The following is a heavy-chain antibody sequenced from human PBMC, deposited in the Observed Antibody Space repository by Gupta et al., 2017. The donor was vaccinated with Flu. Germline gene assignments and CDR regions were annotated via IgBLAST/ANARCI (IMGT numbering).Heavy chain of an antibody. CDR1: GGSFSGYY. Sequence: QVQLQQWGAGLLKPSETLSLTCAVYGGSFSGYYWSWIRQPPGKGLEWIGEINHSGSTNYNPSLKSRVNISVDTSKNQFSLKLSSVTAADTAVYYCEYGDYVRSDYWGQGTLVTVSS. J-gene: IGHJ4*02. CDR2: INHSGST. CDR3: EYGDYVRSDY. D-gene: IGHD4-17*01. V-gene: IGHV4-34*01.